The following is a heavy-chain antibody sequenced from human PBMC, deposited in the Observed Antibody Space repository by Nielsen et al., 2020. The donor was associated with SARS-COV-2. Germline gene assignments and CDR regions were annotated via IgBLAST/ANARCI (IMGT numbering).Heavy chain of an antibody. CDR1: GYTFTSYY. CDR3: ARADCSSTSCPRP. J-gene: IGHJ5*02. D-gene: IGHD2-2*01. Sequence: ASVKVSCKASGYTFTSYYMHWVRQAPGQGLEWMGWINPNSGGTNYAQKFQGRVTMTRDTSISTAYMELSRLRSDDTAVYYCARADCSSTSCPRPWGQGTLVTVSS. V-gene: IGHV1-2*02. CDR2: INPNSGGT.